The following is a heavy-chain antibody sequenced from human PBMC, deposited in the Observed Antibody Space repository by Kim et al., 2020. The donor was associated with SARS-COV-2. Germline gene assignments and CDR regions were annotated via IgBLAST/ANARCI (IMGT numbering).Heavy chain of an antibody. D-gene: IGHD3-10*01. V-gene: IGHV3-11*06. Sequence: VKGRFTISRDNAKNSLYLQMNSLRAEDTAVYYCARIALWFGELFEGWADYWGQGTLVTVSS. CDR3: ARIALWFGELFEGWADY. J-gene: IGHJ4*02.